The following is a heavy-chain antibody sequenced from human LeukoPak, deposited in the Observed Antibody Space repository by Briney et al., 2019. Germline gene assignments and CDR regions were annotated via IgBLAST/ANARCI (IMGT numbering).Heavy chain of an antibody. D-gene: IGHD1-7*01. CDR2: IKQDGSEK. CDR1: GFTFSSYW. V-gene: IGHV3-7*01. Sequence: GGSLRLSCAASGFTFSSYWMSWVRQAPGKGLEWVANIKQDGSEKYYVDSVKGRFTISRDNAKNSLYLQMNSLRAEDTAVYYCARDFSHNWNYAPSYFDYWGQGTLVTVSS. J-gene: IGHJ4*02. CDR3: ARDFSHNWNYAPSYFDY.